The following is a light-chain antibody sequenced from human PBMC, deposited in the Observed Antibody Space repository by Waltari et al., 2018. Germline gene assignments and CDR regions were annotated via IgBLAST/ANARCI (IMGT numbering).Light chain of an antibody. J-gene: IGKJ2*01. Sequence: VLTQSPGSLSLSPGERATLSCRASQSLRSGSLAWYQHKRGQAPRLVIYGDFRRATGFPDRFTGRGSGTDYTLIISRLEPEDSAVYYCQQYDRSPYNFGQGTNLEIK. CDR2: GDF. CDR3: QQYDRSPYN. CDR1: QSLRSGS. V-gene: IGKV3-20*01.